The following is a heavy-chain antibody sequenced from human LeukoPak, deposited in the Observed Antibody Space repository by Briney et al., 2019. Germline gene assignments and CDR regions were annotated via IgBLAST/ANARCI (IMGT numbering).Heavy chain of an antibody. CDR3: ARERMVRGGNNWFDP. D-gene: IGHD3-10*01. Sequence: ASVTLSCTASGGTFSSYAISWVRQAPGPGLEWMGGVIPIFSTANYAQTFQGRVTITADESTSTAYMQLSSLRYEDTAVYYCARERMVRGGNNWFDPWGQGTLVTVSS. J-gene: IGHJ5*02. CDR1: GGTFSSYA. V-gene: IGHV1-69*01. CDR2: VIPIFSTA.